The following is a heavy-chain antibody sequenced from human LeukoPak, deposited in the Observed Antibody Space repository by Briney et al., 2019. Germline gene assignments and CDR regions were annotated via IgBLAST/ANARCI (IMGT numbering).Heavy chain of an antibody. CDR1: GFTVSSNY. D-gene: IGHD3-22*01. Sequence: GVSLRLSCAASGFTVSSNYMSWVRQAPGKGLEWVSVIYSGGSTYYADSVKGRFTISRDNSRNTLYLQMNSLRAEDTAVYYRAKEVIIRAGGMDVWGQGTTVTVSS. CDR3: AKEVIIRAGGMDV. J-gene: IGHJ6*02. V-gene: IGHV3-53*01. CDR2: IYSGGST.